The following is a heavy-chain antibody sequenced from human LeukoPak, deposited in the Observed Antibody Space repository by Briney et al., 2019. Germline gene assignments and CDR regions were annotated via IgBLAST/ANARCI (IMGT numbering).Heavy chain of an antibody. J-gene: IGHJ4*02. CDR1: GFTFSSYG. D-gene: IGHD5-24*01. CDR3: AKDLLATAHVDY. Sequence: GGSLRLSCAASGFTFSSYGMHWVRQAPGKGLEWVAFIRYDGSNKYYADSVKGRFTISRDNSKNTLYLQMNSLRAEDTAVYYCAKDLLATAHVDYWGQGTLVTVSS. V-gene: IGHV3-30*02. CDR2: IRYDGSNK.